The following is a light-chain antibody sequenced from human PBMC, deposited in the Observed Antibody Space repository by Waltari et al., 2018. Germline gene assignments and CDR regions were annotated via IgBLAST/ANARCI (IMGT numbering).Light chain of an antibody. J-gene: IGKJ1*01. V-gene: IGKV1-5*03. CDR1: QSIRSW. CDR3: QQYNSDSPWT. CDR2: KAS. Sequence: DIQMPQSPSTLSASVGDRVTITCRASQSIRSWLAWYQQKPGKGPKLLLYKASSLESGVPSRFSGSGSGTEVTRTISSLQPDDFATYYCQQYNSDSPWTFGQGTKVEIK.